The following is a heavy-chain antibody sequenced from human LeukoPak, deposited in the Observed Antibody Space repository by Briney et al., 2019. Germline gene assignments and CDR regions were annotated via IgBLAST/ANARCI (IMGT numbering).Heavy chain of an antibody. CDR2: ISGGGACT. V-gene: IGHV3-23*01. CDR1: GLSFSFYA. CDR3: AKDFVRSNIQFDY. D-gene: IGHD2/OR15-2a*01. J-gene: IGHJ4*02. Sequence: PGGSLRLSCAASGLSFSFYAMSWVRQAPGKGLEWVSSISGGGACTYYADSVRGRFTISRDNSKNTLYLQMNSLRAEDTALYYCAKDFVRSNIQFDYRGRGALVTVSS.